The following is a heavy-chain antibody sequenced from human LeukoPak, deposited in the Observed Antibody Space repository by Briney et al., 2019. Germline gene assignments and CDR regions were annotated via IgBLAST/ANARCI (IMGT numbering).Heavy chain of an antibody. J-gene: IGHJ4*02. CDR3: ARVYSANGYGSGYYDY. V-gene: IGHV3-21*01. D-gene: IGHD3-10*01. CDR1: GVTFSSYY. Sequence: GGSLRLSCAASGVTFSSYYMNWVRQAPGKGLEWVSAITSTSNHINYADSVKGRFTISRDSANNSLYLQMNSLRAEDTAVYYCARVYSANGYGSGYYDYWGQGTLVTVSS. CDR2: ITSTSNHI.